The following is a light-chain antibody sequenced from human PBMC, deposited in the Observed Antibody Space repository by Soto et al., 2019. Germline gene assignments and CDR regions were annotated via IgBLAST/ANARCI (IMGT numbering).Light chain of an antibody. CDR1: QSVSSN. CDR2: GTS. Sequence: EIVMTQSPATLSVSPGEGATLSCRASQSVSSNVAWYQQKPGQAPRLLIYGTSMRATGIPARFSGSGSGTEFTLTVTSLQSEDFAVYYCQQYNYWPRTFGQGTKVEIK. CDR3: QQYNYWPRT. V-gene: IGKV3-15*01. J-gene: IGKJ1*01.